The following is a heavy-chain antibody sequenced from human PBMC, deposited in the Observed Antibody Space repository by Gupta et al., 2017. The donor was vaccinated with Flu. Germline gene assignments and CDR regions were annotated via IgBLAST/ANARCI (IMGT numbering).Heavy chain of an antibody. CDR3: STVGGRSSTSCHY. Sequence: EVRLVESGGGLVKPGGSLRLSWVASGITLNHAWVHWVRQAPGKGLGGVGRSKRKTDVGTTDYAAPVKGRFSISRDDSKNTLYLQMDSLQTEDTAVYYCSTVGGRSSTSCHYWGQGTQVTVSS. J-gene: IGHJ4*02. V-gene: IGHV3-15*01. D-gene: IGHD2-2*01. CDR2: SKRKTDVGTT. CDR1: GITLNHAW.